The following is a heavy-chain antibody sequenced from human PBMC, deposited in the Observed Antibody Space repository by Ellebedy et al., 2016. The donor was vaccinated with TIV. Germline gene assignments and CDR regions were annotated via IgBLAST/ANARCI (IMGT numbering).Heavy chain of an antibody. Sequence: GESLKISCAASGITVSTNSMNWVRQAPGKGLEWVSVIYGGDPTSYADSVKGRFTISRDDSKNILYLQMNTLRAEDTAVYYCVRARDRQRSLDCWGQGALVTVSS. CDR2: IYGGDPT. CDR1: GITVSTNS. J-gene: IGHJ4*02. D-gene: IGHD3-10*01. CDR3: VRARDRQRSLDC. V-gene: IGHV3-53*01.